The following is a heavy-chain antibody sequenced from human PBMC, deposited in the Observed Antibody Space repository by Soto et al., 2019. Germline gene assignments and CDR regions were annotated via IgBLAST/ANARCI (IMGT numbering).Heavy chain of an antibody. Sequence: ASVKVSCKVSGYTLTELSMHWVRQAPGQGLEWMGIINPTSSTSYAQKFQGRVTMTRDTSTSTVYMELSSLRSDDTAVYYCARDSPPVDYWGQGTPVTVSS. CDR3: ARDSPPVDY. CDR2: INPTSST. V-gene: IGHV1-46*01. CDR1: GYTLTELS. J-gene: IGHJ4*02.